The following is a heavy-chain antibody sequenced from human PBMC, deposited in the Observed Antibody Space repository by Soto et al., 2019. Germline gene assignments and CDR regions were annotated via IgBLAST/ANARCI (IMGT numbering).Heavy chain of an antibody. J-gene: IGHJ4*02. CDR3: ARDPSYYDSTPRNFDY. Sequence: ASVKVSCKASGYTFTGYYMHWVRQAPGQGLEWMGWINPNSGGTNYAQKFQGRVTMTRDTSISTAYMELSRLRSDDTAVYYCARDPSYYDSTPRNFDYWGQGTLVTVSS. V-gene: IGHV1-2*02. CDR1: GYTFTGYY. D-gene: IGHD3-22*01. CDR2: INPNSGGT.